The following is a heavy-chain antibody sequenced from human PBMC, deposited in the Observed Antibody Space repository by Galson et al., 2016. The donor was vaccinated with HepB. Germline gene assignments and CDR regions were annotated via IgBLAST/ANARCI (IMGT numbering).Heavy chain of an antibody. J-gene: IGHJ4*02. Sequence: SVKVSCKASGGTFSNYAITWVRQAPGQGLEWMGGMIPVFGTSNNAQKFQGRLTITADESTSTAYMELSSLRSEDTAVYYCARGMSWELPQIFDYWGQGTRVVVSS. V-gene: IGHV1-69*13. CDR3: ARGMSWELPQIFDY. D-gene: IGHD1-26*01. CDR1: GGTFSNYA. CDR2: MIPVFGTS.